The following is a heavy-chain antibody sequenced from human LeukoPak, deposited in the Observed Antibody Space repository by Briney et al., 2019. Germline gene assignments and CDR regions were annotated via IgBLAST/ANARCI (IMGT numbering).Heavy chain of an antibody. CDR1: GFTFSSYS. Sequence: GGSLRLSCAASGFTFSSYSMNWVRQAPGKGLEWVSSISSSSSYIYYADSVKGRFTISRANAKNSLYLQMNSLRAEDTAVYYCARDASYSSSWYGFRGLDYWGQGTLVTVSS. D-gene: IGHD6-13*01. CDR3: ARDASYSSSWYGFRGLDY. V-gene: IGHV3-21*01. CDR2: ISSSSSYI. J-gene: IGHJ4*02.